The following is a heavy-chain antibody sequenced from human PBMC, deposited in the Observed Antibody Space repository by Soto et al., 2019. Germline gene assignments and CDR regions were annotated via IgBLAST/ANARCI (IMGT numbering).Heavy chain of an antibody. Sequence: PGGSLRLSCTGTGFTFSNYGLHWARQAPGKGLEWVGFVWHDGNNEYYADSLKGRITISRDNSNKTVSLLISSLRAEDSAVYYCVRDKCRTTRCYEHDYHPWGHGTLVTVST. CDR2: VWHDGNNE. D-gene: IGHD2-2*01. J-gene: IGHJ5*02. V-gene: IGHV3-33*08. CDR3: VRDKCRTTRCYEHDYHP. CDR1: GFTFSNYG.